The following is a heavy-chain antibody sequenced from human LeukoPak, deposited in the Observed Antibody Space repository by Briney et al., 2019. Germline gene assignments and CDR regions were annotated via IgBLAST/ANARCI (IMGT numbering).Heavy chain of an antibody. J-gene: IGHJ6*03. CDR1: GFTVSSNY. V-gene: IGHV3-53*01. D-gene: IGHD2-2*01. CDR2: IYSGGST. CDR3: ARCEGYCSSTSCYYYYYMDV. Sequence: PGGSLRLSCAASGFTVSSNYMTWVRQAPGKGLEWVSVIYSGGSTYYADSVKGRFTISRDNAKDTLYLQMDSLRAEDTAVYYCARCEGYCSSTSCYYYYYMDVWGKGTTVTVSS.